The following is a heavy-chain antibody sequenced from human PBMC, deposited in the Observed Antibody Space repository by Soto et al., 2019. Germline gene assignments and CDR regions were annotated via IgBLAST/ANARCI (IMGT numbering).Heavy chain of an antibody. D-gene: IGHD3-10*01. J-gene: IGHJ4*02. CDR1: GFTFSRFE. CDR2: ISSSGSTA. V-gene: IGHV3-48*03. Sequence: GGSLRLSCAASGFTFSRFELHWVRQAPGKGLEWISYISSSGSTAYYASSVEGRFTISRDNANNSVYLQMDSLRAEDTALYYCTREAWFPYLSFYWGQRALVTVSS. CDR3: TREAWFPYLSFY.